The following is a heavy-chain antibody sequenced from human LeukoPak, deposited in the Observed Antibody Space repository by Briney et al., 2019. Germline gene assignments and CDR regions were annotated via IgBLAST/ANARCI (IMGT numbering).Heavy chain of an antibody. J-gene: IGHJ5*02. CDR2: IYTSGST. CDR1: GGTISSYD. CDR3: ARDSSRFDP. Sequence: PWESLSLTCTVSGGTISSYDWSWIRQPAGKGLEWIGRIYTSGSTNYNPSLEGRVTMSVDTSKNHSSLKLSSVTAADTAVYYCARDSSRFDPWGQGTLVTASS. V-gene: IGHV4-4*07.